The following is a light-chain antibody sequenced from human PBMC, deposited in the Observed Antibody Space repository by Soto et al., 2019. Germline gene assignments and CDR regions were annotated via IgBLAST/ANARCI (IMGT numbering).Light chain of an antibody. Sequence: EIVLTQSPATLSLSPGERATLSCRASQSVSSNLAWYQQKPGPAPRLLIYDASNRATGIPARFSGSGYGTDFTLTISSLEPEDFAVYYCQQRSNGPLITFGQGTRLEI. V-gene: IGKV3-11*01. CDR1: QSVSSN. J-gene: IGKJ5*01. CDR3: QQRSNGPLIT. CDR2: DAS.